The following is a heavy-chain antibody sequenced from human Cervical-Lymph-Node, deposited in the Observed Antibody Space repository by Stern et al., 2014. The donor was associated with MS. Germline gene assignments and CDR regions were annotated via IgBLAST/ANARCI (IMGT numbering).Heavy chain of an antibody. V-gene: IGHV1-3*01. J-gene: IGHJ4*02. CDR3: AKEGANDCFDY. CDR2: INAGTGNT. Sequence: QVQIVQSGAEVRKPGASVKVSCKASGYTFTSYAMNWVRQAPGQRLEWMGGINAGTGNTKYSQKFQARVTLTRDTSASTAYMELSSLRSEDTAVYYCAKEGANDCFDYWGQGTLVTVSS. CDR1: GYTFTSYA.